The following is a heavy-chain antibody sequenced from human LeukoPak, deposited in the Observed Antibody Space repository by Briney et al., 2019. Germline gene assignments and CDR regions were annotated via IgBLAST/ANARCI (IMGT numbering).Heavy chain of an antibody. CDR2: IYNSENT. Sequence: SETLSLTCTVSGDSITAYYCWSWIRQPPGKGLEWIGYIYNSENTDYNPSLKSRVSMSVDTSKNQFSLNLNSVTAADTAVYYCARGNTYIWFDPWGQGTLVTVSS. CDR3: ARGNTYIWFDP. V-gene: IGHV4-59*01. J-gene: IGHJ5*02. CDR1: GDSITAYY.